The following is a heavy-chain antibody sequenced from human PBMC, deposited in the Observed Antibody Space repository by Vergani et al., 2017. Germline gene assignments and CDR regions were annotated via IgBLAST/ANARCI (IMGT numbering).Heavy chain of an antibody. CDR1: GYTFSNYY. D-gene: IGHD3-9*01. J-gene: IGHJ4*02. Sequence: QVQVVQSGAEVKKSGASVKVSCKTSGYTFSNYYMHWVRQAPGQGLEWMGIINPSGGHTNYAQKVQGRVTMTRDTSTSTVYMELSSLRSEDTAIYYCARGDYGILTGYRYWGQGALV. V-gene: IGHV1-46*03. CDR3: ARGDYGILTGYRY. CDR2: INPSGGHT.